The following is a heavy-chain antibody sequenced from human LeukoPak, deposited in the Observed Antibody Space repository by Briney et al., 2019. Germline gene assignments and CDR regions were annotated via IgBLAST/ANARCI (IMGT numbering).Heavy chain of an antibody. Sequence: SETLSLTCGVSGGSISSTNWWSWARQPPGQGLEWIGEVSPTGETNYNPSLNGRVTTSLDGSRNQLSLTLTSVTAADTAIYYCSRESGAFCPFGYWGQGTLVIVPP. D-gene: IGHD1-26*01. V-gene: IGHV4-4*02. CDR2: VSPTGET. J-gene: IGHJ4*02. CDR3: SRESGAFCPFGY. CDR1: GGSISSTNW.